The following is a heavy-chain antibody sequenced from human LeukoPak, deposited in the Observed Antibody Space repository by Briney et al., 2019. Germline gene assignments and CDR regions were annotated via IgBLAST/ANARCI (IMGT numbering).Heavy chain of an antibody. D-gene: IGHD3-22*01. CDR1: GGSIRLSSYY. J-gene: IGHJ4*02. V-gene: IGHV4-39*01. Sequence: PSETLSLTCNVSGGSIRLSSYYWAWIRQPPGKGLQWIGSIYYSGSSYYNPSLKSRVTISVDTSENQFSLKLSSVTAADTAVYYCARHESSGWCYLFRFWGQGSLVTVSS. CDR2: IYYSGSS. CDR3: ARHESSGWCYLFRF.